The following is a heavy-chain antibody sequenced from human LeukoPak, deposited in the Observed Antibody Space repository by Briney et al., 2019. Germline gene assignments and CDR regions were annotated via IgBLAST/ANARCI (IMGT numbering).Heavy chain of an antibody. CDR1: GYTFTSYD. Sequence: ASVKVSCKASGYTFTSYDINWVRQATGQGLEWMGWMNPNSGNTGYAQTFQGRVTMTRNTSISTAYMELSSLRSEDTAVYYCARGPRHVTMIVVAPYYNYGMDVWGQGTTVTVSS. J-gene: IGHJ6*02. V-gene: IGHV1-8*01. D-gene: IGHD3-22*01. CDR2: MNPNSGNT. CDR3: ARGPRHVTMIVVAPYYNYGMDV.